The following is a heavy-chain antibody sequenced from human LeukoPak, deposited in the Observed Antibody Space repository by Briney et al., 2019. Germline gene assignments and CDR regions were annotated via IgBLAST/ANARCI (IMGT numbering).Heavy chain of an antibody. Sequence: ASVKVSCKASGYAFTSYYIHWVRQAPGQGLQWMGIINPSGGGASCAQKFQGRVTVTRDTSTSTVYMELSSLRSEDTAVYYCARVYDSGKFDYWGQGTLVTVSS. CDR2: INPSGGGA. J-gene: IGHJ4*02. CDR1: GYAFTSYY. CDR3: ARVYDSGKFDY. V-gene: IGHV1-46*01. D-gene: IGHD3-10*01.